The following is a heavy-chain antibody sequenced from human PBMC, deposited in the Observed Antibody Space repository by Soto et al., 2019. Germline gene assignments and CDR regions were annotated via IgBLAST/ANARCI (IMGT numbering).Heavy chain of an antibody. CDR1: GYTFSGFY. CDR2: INPNSGGT. CDR3: ASAAVTGTAGLDF. J-gene: IGHJ4*02. D-gene: IGHD6-19*01. V-gene: IGHV1-2*02. Sequence: QVLLLQSGAEVKKPGASVKVSCKASGYTFSGFYMHWVRQAPGQGLEWMGWINPNSGGTKSAEKFQGRVTMTRATSISTAYLELSRLTSDDTAVYYCASAAVTGTAGLDFWGQGTQVTVSS.